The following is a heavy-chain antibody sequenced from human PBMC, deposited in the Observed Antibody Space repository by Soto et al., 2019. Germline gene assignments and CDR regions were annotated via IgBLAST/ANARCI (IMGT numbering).Heavy chain of an antibody. Sequence: EVQLLESGGGLVQPGGSLRLSCAASGFTFSNYAMTWVRQAPGKGLEWVSAISGDGDYIYYADSVKGRFTISRDNSRNTLHLQMNSLRDDDTAVYYCAAHMTTVVPLGSWGQGTLVTVSP. J-gene: IGHJ5*02. V-gene: IGHV3-23*01. CDR3: AAHMTTVVPLGS. CDR2: ISGDGDYI. D-gene: IGHD4-17*01. CDR1: GFTFSNYA.